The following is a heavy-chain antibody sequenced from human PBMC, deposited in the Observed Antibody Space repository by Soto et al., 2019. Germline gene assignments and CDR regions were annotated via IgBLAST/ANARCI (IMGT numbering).Heavy chain of an antibody. J-gene: IGHJ3*02. D-gene: IGHD3-10*01. CDR2: IYSGGST. Sequence: PGGSLRLSCAASGFTVSSNYMSWVRQAPGKGLEWVSVIYSGGSTYYADSVKGRFTISRDNSKNTLYLQMNSLRAEDTAVYYCARDRGDGYKPLRGGAAFDIWGQGTMVTVSS. CDR1: GFTVSSNY. CDR3: ARDRGDGYKPLRGGAAFDI. V-gene: IGHV3-53*01.